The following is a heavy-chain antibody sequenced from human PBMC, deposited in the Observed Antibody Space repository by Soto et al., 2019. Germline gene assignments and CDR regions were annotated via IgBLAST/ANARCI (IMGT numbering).Heavy chain of an antibody. CDR3: ARRDWKFRGYNFDS. CDR2: SSSIVST. J-gene: IGHJ4*02. Sequence: PSETLSLTGNVSCGSINSREFYWSWIRQPPGKGLEWIGYSSSIVSTYYNPSLKSRGTISVDTSKNQFSLNLTSVTAADTAVYFCARRDWKFRGYNFDSWGQGSLVTVSS. CDR1: CGSINSREFY. D-gene: IGHD1-1*01. V-gene: IGHV4-30-4*01.